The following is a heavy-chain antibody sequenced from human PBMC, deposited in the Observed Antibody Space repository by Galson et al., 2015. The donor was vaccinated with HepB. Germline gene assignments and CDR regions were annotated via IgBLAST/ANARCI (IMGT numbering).Heavy chain of an antibody. Sequence: SLRLSCAASGFTFSSYAMHWVRQAPGKGLEYVSAISSNGVSTYYADSVKGRFTISRDNSKNTLYLQMSSLRAEDTAVYYCVRMGTTVTTEYYFDYWGQGTLVTVSS. V-gene: IGHV3-64D*06. CDR3: VRMGTTVTTEYYFDY. CDR2: ISSNGVST. CDR1: GFTFSSYA. D-gene: IGHD4-17*01. J-gene: IGHJ4*02.